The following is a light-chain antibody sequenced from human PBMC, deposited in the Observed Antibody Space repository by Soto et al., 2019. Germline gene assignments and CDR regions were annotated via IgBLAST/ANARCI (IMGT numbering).Light chain of an antibody. CDR3: SSYAGSTLV. J-gene: IGLJ2*01. CDR2: EVS. Sequence: QSVLTQPPSASGSLGQSVTISCTGTSSDVGGYNYVSWYQQHPGKAPKLMIYEVSKRPSGVPDRFSGSKSGNTASLTVSGLQAEDEADYYCSSYAGSTLVFGGGTKLTVL. V-gene: IGLV2-8*01. CDR1: SSDVGGYNY.